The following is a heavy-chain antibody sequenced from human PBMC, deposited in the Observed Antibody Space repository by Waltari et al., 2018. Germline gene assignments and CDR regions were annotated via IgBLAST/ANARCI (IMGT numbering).Heavy chain of an antibody. J-gene: IGHJ6*02. CDR2: VIHTGST. Sequence: QVQLQESGPGLAKPSETLSFSCTVSGGSIIPYYWSWIRQPPGKGLEWIGYVIHTGSTSYNPSLKSRVTISLDVSRNQFSLHLSSVTAADTAVYYCARHLERYWYYGMDVWGQGATVTGSS. CDR1: GGSIIPYY. D-gene: IGHD2-8*02. CDR3: ARHLERYWYYGMDV. V-gene: IGHV4-59*08.